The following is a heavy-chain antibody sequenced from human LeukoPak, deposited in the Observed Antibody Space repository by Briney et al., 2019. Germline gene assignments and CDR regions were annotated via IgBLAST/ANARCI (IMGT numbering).Heavy chain of an antibody. CDR1: GFTFSSYG. CDR2: IWYDRINN. Sequence: GRSLRLSCAASGFTFSSYGMHWVRQAPGKGLEWGAVIWYDRINNYFAHSVKVRFTISRDNSKNTLYLQMNSLRAEDTAVYYCAKAYCGGDCYSLVGAFDIWGQGTMVTVSS. D-gene: IGHD2-21*02. J-gene: IGHJ3*02. V-gene: IGHV3-33*06. CDR3: AKAYCGGDCYSLVGAFDI.